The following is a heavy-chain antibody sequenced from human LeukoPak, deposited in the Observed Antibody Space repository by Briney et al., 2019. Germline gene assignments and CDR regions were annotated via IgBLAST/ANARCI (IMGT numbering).Heavy chain of an antibody. V-gene: IGHV1-2*04. Sequence: ASVKVSCKASGYTFTGYYMHWVRQAPGQGLEWMGWINPNSGGTNYAQKFQGWVTMTRDTSISTAYMELSRLRSDDTAVYYCARGFTPYSYGICPFDYWGQGTLVTVSS. D-gene: IGHD5-18*01. CDR2: INPNSGGT. CDR1: GYTFTGYY. J-gene: IGHJ4*02. CDR3: ARGFTPYSYGICPFDY.